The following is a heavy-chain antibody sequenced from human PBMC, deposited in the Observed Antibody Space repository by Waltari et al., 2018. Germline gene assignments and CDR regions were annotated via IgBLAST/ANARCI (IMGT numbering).Heavy chain of an antibody. J-gene: IGHJ4*02. Sequence: QLQLHESGPGLVKSSGTLSLTCTVSGVPVDSSSYYWGWIRQPPGNGLDWIGNVDYRRPAHYNPSLKPSVSLSVDISQNQVSLSLASVTAADTATYYCARQWIDGLLTDYYNPWDSWGQGTPVTVSS. CDR2: VDYRRPA. CDR1: GVPVDSSSYY. CDR3: ARQWIDGLLTDYYNPWDS. V-gene: IGHV4-39*01. D-gene: IGHD3-9*01.